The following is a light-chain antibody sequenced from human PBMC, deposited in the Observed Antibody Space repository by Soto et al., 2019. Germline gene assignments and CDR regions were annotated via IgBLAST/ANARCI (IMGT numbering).Light chain of an antibody. J-gene: IGKJ5*01. CDR2: DAS. CDR1: QNINNY. CDR3: QQYENLPT. V-gene: IGKV1-33*01. Sequence: DIQMTQSLSSLSASVGDRVTITCQASQNINNYLNWYQQKPGRAPKLLIYDASNLEAGVPSRFRGSGSGTDFTFTISRLQPEDIAAYYCQQYENLPTFGQATRLEIK.